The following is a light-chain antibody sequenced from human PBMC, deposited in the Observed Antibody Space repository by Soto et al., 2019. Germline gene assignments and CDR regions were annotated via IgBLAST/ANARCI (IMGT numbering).Light chain of an antibody. CDR3: AAWDDSLSGPV. Sequence: QSVLTQHPSASGTPGQRVTISCSGSSSNIGSNYVYWYQQLPGTAPKLLIYRNNQRPSGVPDRFSGSKSGTSASLAISGLRSEDEADYYCAAWDDSLSGPVFGGGTQLTVL. CDR2: RNN. J-gene: IGLJ7*01. V-gene: IGLV1-47*01. CDR1: SSNIGSNY.